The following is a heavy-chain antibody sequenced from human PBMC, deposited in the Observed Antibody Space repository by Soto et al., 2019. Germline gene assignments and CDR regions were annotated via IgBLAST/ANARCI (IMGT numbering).Heavy chain of an antibody. CDR2: VFHTGTT. Sequence: QVQLQESGPGLVKPSGTLSLTCAVSGDSVSSPYYWCWVRQPPGKGLEGIGEVFHTGTTSYNPSLRSRVTISMDKSITQFSLDLSSVTAADTAVYYCARSAGWYAVHSWGPGTLVIVSS. J-gene: IGHJ4*02. D-gene: IGHD6-19*01. V-gene: IGHV4-4*02. CDR1: GDSVSSPYY. CDR3: ARSAGWYAVHS.